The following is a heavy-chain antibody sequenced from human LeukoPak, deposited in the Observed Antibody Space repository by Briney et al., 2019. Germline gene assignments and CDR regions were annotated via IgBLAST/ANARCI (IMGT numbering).Heavy chain of an antibody. CDR3: ARAPEVGATDY. J-gene: IGHJ4*02. D-gene: IGHD1-26*01. CDR1: GGSFSGYY. V-gene: IGHV3-7*01. Sequence: ETLSLTCAVYGGSFSGYYWSWVRQAPGKGLEWVANIKQDGSEKYYVDSVKGRFTISRDNAKNSLYLQMNSLRAEDTAVYYCARAPEVGATDYWGQGTLVTVSS. CDR2: IKQDGSEK.